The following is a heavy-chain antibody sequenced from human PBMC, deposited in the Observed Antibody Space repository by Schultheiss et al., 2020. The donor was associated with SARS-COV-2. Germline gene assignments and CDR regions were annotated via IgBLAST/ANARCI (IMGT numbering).Heavy chain of an antibody. J-gene: IGHJ4*02. D-gene: IGHD2-15*01. Sequence: GGSLRLSCAASGFTFSNDDMHWVRQAPGKGLEWVAVISYDGSNKYYADSVKGRFTISRDNSKNTLYLQMNSLRAEDTAVYYCAREGGVVVAATLDYWGQGTLVTVSS. CDR1: GFTFSNDD. CDR2: ISYDGSNK. V-gene: IGHV3-30-3*01. CDR3: AREGGVVVAATLDY.